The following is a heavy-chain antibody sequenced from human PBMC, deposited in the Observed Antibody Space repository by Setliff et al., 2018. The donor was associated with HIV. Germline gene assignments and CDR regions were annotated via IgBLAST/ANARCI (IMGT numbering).Heavy chain of an antibody. CDR3: ARTMPGYSSGWHDYYYYMDV. CDR1: GYTFTSYG. Sequence: ASEKVSCKASGYTFTSYGISWVRQAPGQGLEWMGWISAYNGNTNYAQKLQGRVTMTTDTSTSTAYMELRSLRSDDTAVYYCARTMPGYSSGWHDYYYYMDVWGKGTTVTVS. D-gene: IGHD6-19*01. J-gene: IGHJ6*03. V-gene: IGHV1-18*01. CDR2: ISAYNGNT.